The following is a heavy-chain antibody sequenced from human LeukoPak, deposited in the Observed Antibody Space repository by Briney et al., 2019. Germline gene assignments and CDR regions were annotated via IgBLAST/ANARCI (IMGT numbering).Heavy chain of an antibody. D-gene: IGHD3-3*01. CDR3: AKMDYDFWSGYWNFDY. CDR1: GFTFSSYA. CDR2: ISGSGGST. Sequence: GGSLRLSCAASGFTFSSYAMSWVRRAPGKGLEWVSAISGSGGSTYYADSVKGRFTISRDNSKNTLYLQMNSLRAEDTAVYYCAKMDYDFWSGYWNFDYWGQGTLVTVSS. V-gene: IGHV3-23*01. J-gene: IGHJ4*02.